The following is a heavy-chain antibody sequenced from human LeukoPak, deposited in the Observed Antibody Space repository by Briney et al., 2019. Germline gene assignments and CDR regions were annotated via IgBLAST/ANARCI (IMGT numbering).Heavy chain of an antibody. Sequence: GGSLRLSCAASGFTFSSYSMNWVRQAPGKGLEWVSYISSSSSTIYYADSVKGRFTISRDNAKNSLYLQMNSLRAEDTAVYYCAGDARPTSRYMDVWGKGTTVTVSS. CDR1: GFTFSSYS. V-gene: IGHV3-48*01. CDR2: ISSSSSTI. J-gene: IGHJ6*03. CDR3: AGDARPTSRYMDV. D-gene: IGHD2-2*01.